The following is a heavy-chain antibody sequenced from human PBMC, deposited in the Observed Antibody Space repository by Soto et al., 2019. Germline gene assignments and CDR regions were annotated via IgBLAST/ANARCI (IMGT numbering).Heavy chain of an antibody. D-gene: IGHD2-15*01. Sequence: GGSLRLSSTASGFTFSSYAMSWVRQAPGKGLEWVAVISYDGSNKYYADSVKGRLTISRDNSKNTLSLQMNSLRAEDTAVYYCAKAPSRYCSTGSCYAHFDYWGQGTLVTVSS. CDR2: ISYDGSNK. J-gene: IGHJ4*02. CDR1: GFTFSSYA. CDR3: AKAPSRYCSTGSCYAHFDY. V-gene: IGHV3-30*18.